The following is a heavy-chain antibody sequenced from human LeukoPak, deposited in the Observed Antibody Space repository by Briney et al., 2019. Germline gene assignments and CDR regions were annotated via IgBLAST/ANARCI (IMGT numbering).Heavy chain of an antibody. CDR1: GFTFSSYA. CDR2: LHADSGMT. V-gene: IGHV3-23*01. Sequence: GGSLRLSCATSGFTFSSYAMSWVRQAPGKGLEWVSGLHADSGMTYYADSVKGRFTISRDNSKNTLYLQMNSLRAEDTAVYYCAKGATGNSKRPAPYDYWGQGTLVTVSS. J-gene: IGHJ4*02. CDR3: AKGATGNSKRPAPYDY. D-gene: IGHD5-24*01.